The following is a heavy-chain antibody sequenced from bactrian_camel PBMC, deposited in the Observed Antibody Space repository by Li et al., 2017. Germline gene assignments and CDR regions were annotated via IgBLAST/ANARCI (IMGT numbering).Heavy chain of an antibody. CDR1: GFTFSSYW. J-gene: IGHJ7*01. CDR2: VYVDGVST. Sequence: HVQLVESGGDLVQPGGSLRLSCAASGFTFSSYWMYWVRQAPGKGLEWVSSVYVDGVSTYYADSVKGRFIISRDNAKNAVYLEINSLKSEDMALYYCARGGNYLWFGMDSWGKGTQVTVS. V-gene: IGHV3S1*01. D-gene: IGHD2*01.